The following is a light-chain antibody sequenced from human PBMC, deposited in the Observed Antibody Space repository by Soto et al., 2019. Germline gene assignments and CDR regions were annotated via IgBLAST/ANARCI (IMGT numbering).Light chain of an antibody. V-gene: IGLV6-57*04. J-gene: IGLJ2*01. Sequence: NFMLTQPHSVSESPGKTVTISCTRSSGSIASNYVQWYQQRPGSAPTTVIYEDNQRPSGVPDRFSGSIDSSSNSASLTISGLKTEDEADYYCQSYDSSNFVVLGGGTKVTVL. CDR3: QSYDSSNFVV. CDR1: SGSIASNY. CDR2: EDN.